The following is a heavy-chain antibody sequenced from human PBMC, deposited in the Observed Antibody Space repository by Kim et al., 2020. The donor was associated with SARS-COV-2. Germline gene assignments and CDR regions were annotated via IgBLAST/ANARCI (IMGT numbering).Heavy chain of an antibody. CDR2: ISGSGGST. J-gene: IGHJ6*02. D-gene: IGHD6-19*01. V-gene: IGHV3-23*01. CDR3: AKVAVAGNEWVYYYYYGMDV. Sequence: GGSLRLSCAASGFTFSSYAMSWVRQAPGKGLEWVSAISGSGGSTYYADSVKGRFTISRDNSKNTLYLQMNSLRAEDTAVYYCAKVAVAGNEWVYYYYYGMDVWGQGTTVTVSS. CDR1: GFTFSSYA.